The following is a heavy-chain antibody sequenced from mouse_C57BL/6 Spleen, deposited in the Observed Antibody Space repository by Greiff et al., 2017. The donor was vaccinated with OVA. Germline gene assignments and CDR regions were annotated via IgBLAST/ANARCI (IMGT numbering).Heavy chain of an antibody. Sequence: VQLKESGPGLVKPSQSLSLTCSVTGYSITSGYYWNWIRQFPGNKLEWMGYISYDGSNNYNPSLKNRISITRDPSKNQFFLKLNSVTTEDTATYYCAREAYWGQGTLVTVSA. V-gene: IGHV3-6*01. CDR3: AREAY. CDR2: ISYDGSN. J-gene: IGHJ3*01. CDR1: GYSITSGYY.